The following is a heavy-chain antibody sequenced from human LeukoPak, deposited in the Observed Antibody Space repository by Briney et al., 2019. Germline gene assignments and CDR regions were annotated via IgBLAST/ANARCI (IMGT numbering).Heavy chain of an antibody. D-gene: IGHD3-22*01. V-gene: IGHV1-46*01. J-gene: IGHJ4*02. CDR3: ARVQGEYYYDSSGYGVAYFDY. CDR2: INPSGGST. CDR1: GYTFTGYY. Sequence: ASVKVSCKASGYTFTGYYMHWVRQAPGQGLEWMGIINPSGGSTSYAQKFQGRVTMTRDMSTSTVYMELSSLRSEDTAVYYCARVQGEYYYDSSGYGVAYFDYWGQGTLVTVSS.